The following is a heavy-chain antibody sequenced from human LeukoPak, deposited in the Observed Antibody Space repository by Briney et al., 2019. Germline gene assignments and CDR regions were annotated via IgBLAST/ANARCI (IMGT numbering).Heavy chain of an antibody. CDR3: ATVPAPDAFDI. D-gene: IGHD2-2*01. CDR2: ISSTSGLI. CDR1: GFTFSSYA. Sequence: GGSLRLSCAASGFTFSSYAMNWVRQAPGKGLEWVSSISSTSGLIFYADSVKGRFTVSRDNAQHSLSLQMSSLSAEDTAVYYCATVPAPDAFDIWGQGTMVTVSS. V-gene: IGHV3-21*01. J-gene: IGHJ3*02.